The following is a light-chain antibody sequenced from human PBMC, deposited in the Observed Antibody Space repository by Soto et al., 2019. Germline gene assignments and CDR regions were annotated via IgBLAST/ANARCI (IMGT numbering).Light chain of an antibody. Sequence: EIVLTQSPATLGVSPGERAALSGRASQSVSSNLAWYQQNPGQAPRLLIYDASTRATGIPARFSGSGSGTEFTLTISSLQSEDFAVYYCQQYNNWPLTFGPGTKVDIK. CDR2: DAS. CDR1: QSVSSN. J-gene: IGKJ3*01. CDR3: QQYNNWPLT. V-gene: IGKV3-15*01.